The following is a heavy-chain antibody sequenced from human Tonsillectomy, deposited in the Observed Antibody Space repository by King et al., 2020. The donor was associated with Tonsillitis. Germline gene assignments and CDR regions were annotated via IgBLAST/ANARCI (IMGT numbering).Heavy chain of an antibody. CDR1: GFTVSSDY. Sequence: VQLVESGGGLIQPGGSLRLSCAASGFTVSSDYMSWVRQAPGKGLECVSVIYSGGSTYYADSVKGRFTISRDNSKNTLYLQMSSLRAEDTAVYYWARSGIVGATPYGMDVWGQGTTVTVSS. D-gene: IGHD1-26*01. J-gene: IGHJ6*02. CDR3: ARSGIVGATPYGMDV. CDR2: IYSGGST. V-gene: IGHV3-53*01.